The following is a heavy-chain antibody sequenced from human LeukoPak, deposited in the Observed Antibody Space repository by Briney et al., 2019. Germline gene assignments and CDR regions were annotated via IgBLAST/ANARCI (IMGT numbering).Heavy chain of an antibody. D-gene: IGHD6-13*01. CDR2: ISGSGGTT. Sequence: GGSLRLSCAASGFTFSTYAMSWVRQAPGKGLEWVSAISGSGGTTYYADSVKGRFTISRDNSKNTLYLQMNSLRAEDTAVYYCARYPGIAAAGGDYWGQGTLVTVSS. J-gene: IGHJ4*02. CDR3: ARYPGIAAAGGDY. V-gene: IGHV3-23*01. CDR1: GFTFSTYA.